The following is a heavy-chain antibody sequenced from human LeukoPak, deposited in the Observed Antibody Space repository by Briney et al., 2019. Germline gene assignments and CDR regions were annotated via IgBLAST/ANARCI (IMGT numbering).Heavy chain of an antibody. CDR3: AHISSSWPDY. D-gene: IGHD6-13*01. Sequence: PPRSLSLSCAASGFTFSSYAMSCVRQAPGKGLEWVSSISDSGGSTYYADSVKGRFTISRDNYKQTLYLQTTCLRAEETAVSYCAHISSSWPDYWGKGTLDTVPS. V-gene: IGHV3-23*01. J-gene: IGHJ4*02. CDR1: GFTFSSYA. CDR2: ISDSGGST.